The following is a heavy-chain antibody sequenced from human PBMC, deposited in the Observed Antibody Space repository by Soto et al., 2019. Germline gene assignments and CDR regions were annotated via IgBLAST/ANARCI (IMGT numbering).Heavy chain of an antibody. CDR1: GGTFSTYT. CDR2: IIPIFGTP. D-gene: IGHD2-15*01. Sequence: QVQLVQSGAEVKKSGSSVKVSCKASGGTFSTYTFSWVRQAPGQGLEWMGRIIPIFGTPYYAQKFQGRVTITADKSTSTVYMELSSLGSDDTAVYFCARGLEWRGYCLDKPTWFGPWGQGTLVTVSS. J-gene: IGHJ5*02. CDR3: ARGLEWRGYCLDKPTWFGP. V-gene: IGHV1-69*06.